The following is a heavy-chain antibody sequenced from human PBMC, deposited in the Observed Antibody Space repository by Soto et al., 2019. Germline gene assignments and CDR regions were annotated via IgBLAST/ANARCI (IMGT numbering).Heavy chain of an antibody. Sequence: QMQLVESGGGVVQRGTSLRLSCAASGFTISSYGIYWVRQAPGKGLEWVAVISHNGVNKQYADSVKGRFTISRDNSKNTLYLQMSSLRPDDTAFYYCAKTGAVAAMGYHFDCWGQGTLVTVSS. V-gene: IGHV3-30*18. D-gene: IGHD6-19*01. J-gene: IGHJ4*02. CDR3: AKTGAVAAMGYHFDC. CDR2: ISHNGVNK. CDR1: GFTISSYG.